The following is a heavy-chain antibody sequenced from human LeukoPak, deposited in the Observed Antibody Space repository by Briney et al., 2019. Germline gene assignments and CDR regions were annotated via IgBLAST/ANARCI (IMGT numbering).Heavy chain of an antibody. D-gene: IGHD2-15*01. CDR3: ARGGYCSGAACYPDY. CDR2: IYYSGTT. CDR1: GGSISSYY. J-gene: IGHJ4*02. Sequence: SETLSLTCTVSGGSISSYYWSWIRQPPGKGLEWIGYIYYSGTTNYNPSLKRLVTISVDTSKNQFSLKLTSVTAADTAVYYCARGGYCSGAACYPDYWGQGTLVSVSS. V-gene: IGHV4-59*01.